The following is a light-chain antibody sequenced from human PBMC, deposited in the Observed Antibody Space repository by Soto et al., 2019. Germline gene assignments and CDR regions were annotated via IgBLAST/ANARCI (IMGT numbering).Light chain of an antibody. J-gene: IGKJ1*01. CDR3: HQRQSWPRT. Sequence: EIVMTQSPATLSVSPGERATLSCRASQYVGTRLAWYQHKPGQAPRLLIYYTSSRATGIPARFSGSGSGTDFTLTIKSLAPEDFAIYYCHQRQSWPRTFGQGTKVDNK. V-gene: IGKV3-11*01. CDR2: YTS. CDR1: QYVGTR.